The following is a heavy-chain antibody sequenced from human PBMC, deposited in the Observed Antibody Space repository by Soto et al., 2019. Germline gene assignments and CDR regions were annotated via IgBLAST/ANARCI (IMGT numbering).Heavy chain of an antibody. CDR1: GSTFTSYD. Sequence: VSGQVSSEAAGSTFTSYDLNWVQQATGQGLEWMGWMNPNSGNTGYAQTFQGRGSMTTNTSTCTESRELTSLRSEDTAVYYWARGRNSYGCSWFDPLGQAT. CDR2: MNPNSGNT. CDR3: ARGRNSYGCSWFDP. V-gene: IGHV1-8*01. D-gene: IGHD5-18*01. J-gene: IGHJ5*02.